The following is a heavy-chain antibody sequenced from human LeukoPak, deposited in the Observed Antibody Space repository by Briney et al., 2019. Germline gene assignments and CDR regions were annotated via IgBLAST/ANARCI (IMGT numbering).Heavy chain of an antibody. J-gene: IGHJ4*02. CDR2: IYYSGST. CDR1: GGSISSYY. Sequence: PSETLSLTCTVSGGSISSYYWSWIRQPPGKGLEWVGYIYYSGSTNYNPSLKSRVTISVDTSKNQFSLKLSSVTAADTAVYYCARDSGYEGAFDYWGQGTLVTVSS. D-gene: IGHD5-12*01. CDR3: ARDSGYEGAFDY. V-gene: IGHV4-59*01.